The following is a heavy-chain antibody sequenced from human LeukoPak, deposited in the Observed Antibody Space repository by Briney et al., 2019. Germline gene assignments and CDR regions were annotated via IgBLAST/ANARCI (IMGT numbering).Heavy chain of an antibody. CDR2: ITPKNGGT. V-gene: IGHV1-2*02. D-gene: IGHD6-13*01. Sequence: GASVKVSCKTCGYTFTGYRLHWVRQIPGQGLEWMAWITPKNGGTNYAEKFQGRLTLTRDMSISTTYMELSSLRSDDTAVYYCATSGNTWYNDYWGQGTLVTVSS. CDR3: ATSGNTWYNDY. CDR1: GYTFTGYR. J-gene: IGHJ4*02.